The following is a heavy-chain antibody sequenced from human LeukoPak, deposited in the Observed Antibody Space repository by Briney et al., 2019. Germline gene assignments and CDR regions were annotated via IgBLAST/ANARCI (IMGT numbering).Heavy chain of an antibody. CDR1: GGSISSSSNY. Sequence: SETLSLTCTLSGGSISSSSNYWGWIRPPPGEGLEWIGSINYSGSTYFKPSLKNPVPISVETSKDQFSLKLSSVTAADTAVYYCARRLSSSWFDDAFDIWAQGTMVTVFS. CDR3: ARRLSSSWFDDAFDI. CDR2: INYSGST. V-gene: IGHV4-39*01. D-gene: IGHD6-13*01. J-gene: IGHJ3*02.